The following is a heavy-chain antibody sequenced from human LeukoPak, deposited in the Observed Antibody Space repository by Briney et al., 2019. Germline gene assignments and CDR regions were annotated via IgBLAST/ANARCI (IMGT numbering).Heavy chain of an antibody. V-gene: IGHV3-33*06. CDR2: IWYDGSND. D-gene: IGHD3-9*01. CDR1: GFTLSQYA. Sequence: PGRSLRLSCAASGFTLSQYAMHWVRQAPGKGLEWVAAIWYDGSNDYYADSVKGRFTISRDNSKNTLYLQMSSLRVEDTAVYYCAKDLLTILSFDIWGQGTMVTVSS. J-gene: IGHJ3*02. CDR3: AKDLLTILSFDI.